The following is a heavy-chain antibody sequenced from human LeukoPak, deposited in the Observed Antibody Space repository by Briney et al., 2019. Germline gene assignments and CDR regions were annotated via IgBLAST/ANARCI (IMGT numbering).Heavy chain of an antibody. CDR3: ATGRVSDTTLVSWFDT. CDR2: IILISPTA. V-gene: IGHV1-69*05. Sequence: GASVKVSCKASGGTLITHAVSWVRQAPGQGLEWMGGIILISPTANYAQEFQDRVTITMDQYTTYMELSSLRSDDTAVYYCATGRVSDTTLVSWFDTWGQGTLVTVSS. CDR1: GGTLITHA. J-gene: IGHJ5*02. D-gene: IGHD5-18*01.